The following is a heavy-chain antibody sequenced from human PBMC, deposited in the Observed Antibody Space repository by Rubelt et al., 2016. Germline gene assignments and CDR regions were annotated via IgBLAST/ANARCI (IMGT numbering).Heavy chain of an antibody. CDR2: IDAGNGDT. Sequence: QVQLVQSGAEVKKPGASVKVSCKASGYTFTNYGMHWVRQAPGQRLEWMGWIDAGNGDTKYSQKLKDRVSITRDGSANTAYMERRSLRSEDTAVYYCARANHGDYEDYWGQGTLVTVSS. J-gene: IGHJ4*02. CDR1: GYTFTNYG. CDR3: ARANHGDYEDY. V-gene: IGHV1-3*01. D-gene: IGHD4-17*01.